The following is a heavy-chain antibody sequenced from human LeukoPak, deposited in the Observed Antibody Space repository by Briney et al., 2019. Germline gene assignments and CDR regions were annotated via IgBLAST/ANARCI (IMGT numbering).Heavy chain of an antibody. CDR2: IRYDGSNK. CDR1: GFTFSSYG. J-gene: IGHJ4*02. CDR3: ARNIYGSGSPVDY. Sequence: GGSLRLSCAASGFTFSSYGMHWVRQAPGKGLEWVTFIRYDGSNKYYADSVKGRFTISRDSSKKTLYLQMYSLRAEDTALYYCARNIYGSGSPVDYWGQGTPVTVSS. D-gene: IGHD3-10*01. V-gene: IGHV3-30*02.